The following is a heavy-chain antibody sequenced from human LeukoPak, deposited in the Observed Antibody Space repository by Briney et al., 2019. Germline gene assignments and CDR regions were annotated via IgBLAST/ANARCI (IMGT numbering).Heavy chain of an antibody. CDR2: IDAGNGNT. J-gene: IGHJ4*02. V-gene: IGHV1-3*01. CDR3: ARVDYYGSGSYYNFDY. CDR1: GYTFTSYA. Sequence: GASVKVSCKASGYTFTSYAIHWVRQAPGQRLEWMGWIDAGNGNTKYSQKFQGRVTITSDTSASTAYMELSSLRSEDTAVYYCARVDYYGSGSYYNFDYWGQGTLVTVSS. D-gene: IGHD3-10*01.